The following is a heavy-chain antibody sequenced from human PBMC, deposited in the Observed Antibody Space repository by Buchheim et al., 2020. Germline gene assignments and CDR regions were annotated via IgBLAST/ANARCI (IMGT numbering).Heavy chain of an antibody. D-gene: IGHD3-10*01. J-gene: IGHJ4*02. Sequence: QVQLQESGPGLVKSSETLSLTCTVSGGSISSYYWSWIRRPAGKGLEWVGRIYSSGNTDYNPSLKSRVTMSVDTSKTQFSLNLRSVTAADTAVYYCARDPSPNTGWFGGYWGQGIL. CDR2: IYSSGNT. V-gene: IGHV4-4*07. CDR3: ARDPSPNTGWFGGY. CDR1: GGSISSYY.